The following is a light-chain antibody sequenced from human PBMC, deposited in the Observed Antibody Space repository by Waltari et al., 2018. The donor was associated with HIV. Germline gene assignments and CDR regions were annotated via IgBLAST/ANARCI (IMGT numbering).Light chain of an antibody. Sequence: SVPLPCTPSSGHTTYALAWPQVQPAKGHRFFIQLNTDGSHIKGDGIPDRFSGSSSGAGRHLTIFGLQSEDEADYYCQTWDTGIQVFGGGTKLTVL. J-gene: IGLJ3*02. CDR1: SGHTTYA. CDR2: LNTDGSH. V-gene: IGLV4-69*01. CDR3: QTWDTGIQV.